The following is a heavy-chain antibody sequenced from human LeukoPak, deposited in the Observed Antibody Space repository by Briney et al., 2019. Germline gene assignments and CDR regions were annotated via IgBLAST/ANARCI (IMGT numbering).Heavy chain of an antibody. CDR2: IYHSGST. V-gene: IGHV4-38-2*01. J-gene: IGHJ1*01. D-gene: IGHD1-26*01. Sequence: SETLSLTCAVSGYSISSGYYWGWIRQPPGKGLEWTGSIYHSGSTYYNPSLKSRVTISVDTSKNQFSLKLSSVTAADTAVYYCARGGELAAEYFQHWGQGTLVTVSS. CDR3: ARGGELAAEYFQH. CDR1: GYSISSGYY.